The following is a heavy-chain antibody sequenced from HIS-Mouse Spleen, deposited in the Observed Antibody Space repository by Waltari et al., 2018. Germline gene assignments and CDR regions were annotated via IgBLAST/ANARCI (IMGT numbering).Heavy chain of an antibody. V-gene: IGHV4-39*07. CDR2: IYYRGSP. J-gene: IGHJ2*01. CDR1: GGSISSSSYY. Sequence: QLQLQESGPGLVKPSETLSLTCTVSGGSISSSSYYWGWIRQPPGKGLEWIGSIYYRGSPHDTPSLKSRVTISVDTSKNQFSLKLSSVTAADTAVYYCAREIPYSSSWYDWYFDLWGRGTLVTVSS. CDR3: AREIPYSSSWYDWYFDL. D-gene: IGHD6-13*01.